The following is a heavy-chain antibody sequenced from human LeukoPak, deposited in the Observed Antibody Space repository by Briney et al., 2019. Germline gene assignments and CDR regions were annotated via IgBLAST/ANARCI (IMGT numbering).Heavy chain of an antibody. D-gene: IGHD1-26*01. CDR3: ARRPTRRISYSGSYSLQAYFDY. V-gene: IGHV4-39*01. CDR2: IYYSGST. CDR1: GGSISSNSFY. Sequence: SETLSLTCTVSGGSISSNSFYWGWLRQPPGKGLEWIGSIYYSGSTYYNPSLKSRVTISVDTSKNQFSLKLSSVTAADTAVYYCARRPTRRISYSGSYSLQAYFDYWGQGTLVTVSS. J-gene: IGHJ4*02.